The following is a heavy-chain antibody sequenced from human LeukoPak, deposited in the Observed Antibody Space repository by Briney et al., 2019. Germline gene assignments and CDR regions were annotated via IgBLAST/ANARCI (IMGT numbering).Heavy chain of an antibody. Sequence: GGSLRLSCAASGFTFSSYAMSWVRQASGEGLEWVSTISDSGGSTYYADSVKGRFTISRDNSKDTLYLQMNSLTAEDTAVYFCAKPQGGSYFFDYWGQGTLVTVSS. CDR1: GFTFSSYA. CDR3: AKPQGGSYFFDY. CDR2: ISDSGGST. V-gene: IGHV3-23*01. D-gene: IGHD1-26*01. J-gene: IGHJ4*02.